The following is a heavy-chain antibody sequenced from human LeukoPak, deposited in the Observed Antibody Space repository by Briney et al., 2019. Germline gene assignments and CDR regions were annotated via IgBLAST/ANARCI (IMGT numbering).Heavy chain of an antibody. J-gene: IGHJ4*02. V-gene: IGHV4-61*02. CDR2: IYTSGST. Sequence: SETLSLTCTVSGGSISSSSYYWSWIRQPAGKGLEWIGRIYTSGSTNYNPSLKSRVTMSVDTSKNQFSLKLSSVTAADTAVYYCARDVGTSGSYYGTFDYWGQGTLVTVSS. CDR1: GGSISSSSYY. CDR3: ARDVGTSGSYYGTFDY. D-gene: IGHD1-26*01.